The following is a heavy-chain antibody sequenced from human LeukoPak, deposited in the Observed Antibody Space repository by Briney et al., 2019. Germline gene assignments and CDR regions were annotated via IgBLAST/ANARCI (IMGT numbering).Heavy chain of an antibody. CDR1: GYTFTGYY. J-gene: IGHJ5*02. D-gene: IGHD5-12*01. CDR2: INPNSAGT. V-gene: IGHV1-2*02. Sequence: ASVKVSCKASGYTFTGYYMHWVRQAPGQGLEWMGWINPNSAGTNYAQKFQGRVTMTRDTSISTAYMELSRLRSDDTAVYYCARGTYSGYVPWFDPWGQGTLVTVSS. CDR3: ARGTYSGYVPWFDP.